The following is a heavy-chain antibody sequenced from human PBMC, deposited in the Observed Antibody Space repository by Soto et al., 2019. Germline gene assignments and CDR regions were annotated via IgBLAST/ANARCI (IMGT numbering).Heavy chain of an antibody. V-gene: IGHV4-30-4*01. CDR1: GGSISSGDYY. CDR2: IYYSGST. D-gene: IGHD6-13*01. J-gene: IGHJ6*02. CDR3: ARDWRPGYSSSWNYYYGMDV. Sequence: SETLSLTCTVSGGSISSGDYYWSWIRQPPGKGLEWIGYIYYSGSTYYNPSLKGRVTISVDTSKNQFSLKLSSVTAADTAVYYCARDWRPGYSSSWNYYYGMDVWGQGATVTVSS.